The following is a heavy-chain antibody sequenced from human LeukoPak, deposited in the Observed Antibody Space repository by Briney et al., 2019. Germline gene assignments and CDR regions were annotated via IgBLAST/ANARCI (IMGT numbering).Heavy chain of an antibody. D-gene: IGHD3-10*01. Sequence: ASVKVSCKASGYDFTNYGISWVRQARGQGLEWMGWIRVYNGNTKYTEKVKGRVSMTTDTPTGTAYMELRNLRSDDTAVYYCARYASGNYYSSSETFYYYYIDVWGKGTTVTVSS. CDR3: ARYASGNYYSSSETFYYYYIDV. CDR1: GYDFTNYG. J-gene: IGHJ6*03. CDR2: IRVYNGNT. V-gene: IGHV1-18*01.